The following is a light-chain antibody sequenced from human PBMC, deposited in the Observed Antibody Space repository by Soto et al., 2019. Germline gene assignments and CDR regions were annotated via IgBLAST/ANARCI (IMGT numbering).Light chain of an antibody. CDR2: DIS. CDR3: LQDHDDSWT. Sequence: DIQMTQSPSSLSASVGDRVTITCQASEDINRYLNWYQQKPGKAPRLLIYDISNLEVGVPSRFSGSGSGTDFTLTVSSLQPEDFATYYCLQDHDDSWTFGQGTKVDIK. CDR1: EDINRY. V-gene: IGKV1-33*01. J-gene: IGKJ1*01.